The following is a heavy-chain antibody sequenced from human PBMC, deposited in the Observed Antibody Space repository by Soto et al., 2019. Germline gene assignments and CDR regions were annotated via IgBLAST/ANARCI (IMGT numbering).Heavy chain of an antibody. Sequence: PGGSLRLSCAASGFTFCSYAMSWVRLAPGKGLEWVSVAGPSGSSTFYADSVRGRFTISRDNVENTLYLQMNSLRVADTALYFCARNYCYDSTGYYRTFDYWGQGTLVTVSS. J-gene: IGHJ4*02. CDR3: ARNYCYDSTGYYRTFDY. V-gene: IGHV3-23*01. CDR2: AGPSGSST. CDR1: GFTFCSYA. D-gene: IGHD3-22*01.